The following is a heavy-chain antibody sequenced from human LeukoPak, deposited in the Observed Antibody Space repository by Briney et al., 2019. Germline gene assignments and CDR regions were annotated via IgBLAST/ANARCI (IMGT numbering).Heavy chain of an antibody. CDR3: ASTTGTRRLNFDY. CDR1: GGSISSGGYY. J-gene: IGHJ4*02. V-gene: IGHV4-31*03. Sequence: PSETLSLTCTVPGGSISSGGYYWSWIRQHPGKGLEWIGYIYYSGSTYYNPSLKSRVTISVDTSKNQFSLKLSSVTAADTAVYYCASTTGTRRLNFDYWGQGTLVTVSS. D-gene: IGHD1-1*01. CDR2: IYYSGST.